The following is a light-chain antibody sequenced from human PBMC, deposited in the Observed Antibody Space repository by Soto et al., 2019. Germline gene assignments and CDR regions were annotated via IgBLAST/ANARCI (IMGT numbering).Light chain of an antibody. Sequence: EIVLTQSPATLSLSPGERATLSCRASQSVRIFLAWYQQKPGQAPRLLIYDASNRATGIPDRCSGSGSGTDFTLTISSLEPEDFAVYYCQQRGNWPLYTFGRGTKVEMK. J-gene: IGKJ2*01. CDR3: QQRGNWPLYT. V-gene: IGKV3-11*01. CDR2: DAS. CDR1: QSVRIF.